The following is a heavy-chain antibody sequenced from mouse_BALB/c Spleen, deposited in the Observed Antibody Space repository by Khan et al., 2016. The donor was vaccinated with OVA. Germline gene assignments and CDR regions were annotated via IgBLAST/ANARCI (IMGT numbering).Heavy chain of an antibody. CDR2: IYPGNINT. V-gene: IGHV1S56*01. Sequence: QVQLQQPGPELVKPGASVRISCKASGYTFTTYYIHWVRQRPGQGLEWIGWIYPGNINTKYNERFKGKATLTADKSSSTAYIHLSSLTSEGSAVYFCARDDYFVGDAMDYWGQGTSVTVSS. J-gene: IGHJ4*01. D-gene: IGHD2-4*01. CDR1: GYTFTTYY. CDR3: ARDDYFVGDAMDY.